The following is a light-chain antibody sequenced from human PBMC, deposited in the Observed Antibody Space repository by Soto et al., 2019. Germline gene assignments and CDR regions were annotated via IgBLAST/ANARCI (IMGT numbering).Light chain of an antibody. CDR1: SSNIGNNY. CDR2: ENN. Sequence: QSVLTQPPSVSAAPGQKVTISCSGSSSNIGNNYVSWYQQLPGTAPKLLIYENNKRPSGIPDRFSGSKSGTSATLGITGLQTGDEADYYCGTWDSSLSAYVFGTGNKV. J-gene: IGLJ1*01. CDR3: GTWDSSLSAYV. V-gene: IGLV1-51*02.